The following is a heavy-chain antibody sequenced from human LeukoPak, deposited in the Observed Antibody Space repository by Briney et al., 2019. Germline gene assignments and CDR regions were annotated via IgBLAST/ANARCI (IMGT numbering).Heavy chain of an antibody. Sequence: GGSLRLSCAASGFTFSNYAMSWVRQAPGMGLEWVSAISGGGGSTYHADSVEGRFTISRDNSKNTLYLQMNSLRVEDTALYFCVKGSAAVRPYYFDFWGQGTLVTVSS. CDR1: GFTFSNYA. J-gene: IGHJ4*02. CDR2: ISGGGGST. V-gene: IGHV3-23*01. D-gene: IGHD3-10*01. CDR3: VKGSAAVRPYYFDF.